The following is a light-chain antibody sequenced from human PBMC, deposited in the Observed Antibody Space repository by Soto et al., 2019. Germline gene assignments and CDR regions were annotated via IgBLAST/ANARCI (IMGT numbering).Light chain of an antibody. V-gene: IGLV2-14*03. CDR1: SSDVGAYHS. CDR2: DVS. J-gene: IGLJ3*02. Sequence: QSALTQPASVSGSPGQSFTIPCTGSSSDVGAYHSVSWYQQHPGKAPKLIIFDVSNRPSGVSNRFSGSKSGNTASLTISGLQAEDEADYYCSSFTDTGTVMFGGGTQLPVL. CDR3: SSFTDTGTVM.